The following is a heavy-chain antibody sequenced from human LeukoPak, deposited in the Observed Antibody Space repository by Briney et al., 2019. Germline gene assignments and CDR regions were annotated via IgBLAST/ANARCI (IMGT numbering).Heavy chain of an antibody. V-gene: IGHV3-30*02. D-gene: IGHD6-19*01. CDR1: GFTFSSYG. CDR2: IRYDGSNK. Sequence: PGGSLRLSCAASGFTFSSYGMHWVRQAPGKGLEWVALIRYDGSNKYYADSVKGRFTISRDNAKNSLYLQMNSLRAEDTALYYCARDSGAIAVAAFDYWGQGTLVTVSS. J-gene: IGHJ4*02. CDR3: ARDSGAIAVAAFDY.